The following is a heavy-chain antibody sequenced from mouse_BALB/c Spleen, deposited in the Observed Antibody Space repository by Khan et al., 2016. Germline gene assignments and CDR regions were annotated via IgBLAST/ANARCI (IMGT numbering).Heavy chain of an antibody. Sequence: QVQLKESGAELAKPGASVKMSCKASGYTFTTYWIHWVKQRPGQGLEWIGYINPSTGYTEYNQRFKDKATLTADKSSSTAYMQLSSLKSEDSAVYDCGRWWDHYWGQGTTLTVSS. CDR3: GRWWDHY. D-gene: IGHD1-1*02. J-gene: IGHJ2*01. CDR1: GYTFTTYW. V-gene: IGHV1-7*01. CDR2: INPSTGYT.